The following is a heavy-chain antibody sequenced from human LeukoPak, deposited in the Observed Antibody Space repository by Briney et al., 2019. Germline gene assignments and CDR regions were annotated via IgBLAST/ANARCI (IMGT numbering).Heavy chain of an antibody. CDR3: ARTGTTLDSVH. D-gene: IGHD1-1*01. CDR1: GGSISSYY. J-gene: IGHJ4*02. Sequence: RPSQTLSLTCTVSGGSISSYYWSWIRQPPGKGLEWIGYIYYSGSTNYNPSLKSRVTISVDTSKNQFSLKLSSVTAADTAVYYCARTGTTLDSVHWGQGTLVTVSS. V-gene: IGHV4-59*08. CDR2: IYYSGST.